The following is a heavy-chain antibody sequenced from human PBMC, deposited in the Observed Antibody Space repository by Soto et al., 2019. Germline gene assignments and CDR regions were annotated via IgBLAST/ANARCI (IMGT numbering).Heavy chain of an antibody. Sequence: ETLSLTCAVYGGSFSGYFCSWIRQPPGKGLEWVANIKEDGSKDYYVDSVKGRFTISRDNAKNSLYLQMSSLRAEDTAVYYCARDLSGYEDWGQGVLVTVSS. CDR2: IKEDGSKD. CDR1: GGSFSGYF. V-gene: IGHV3-7*03. D-gene: IGHD3-9*01. J-gene: IGHJ4*02. CDR3: ARDLSGYED.